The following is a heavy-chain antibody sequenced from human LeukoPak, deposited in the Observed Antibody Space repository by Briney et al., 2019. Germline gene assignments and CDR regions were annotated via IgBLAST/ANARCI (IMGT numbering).Heavy chain of an antibody. CDR2: IYSGGGT. J-gene: IGHJ3*02. Sequence: GGSLRLSCAASGFTVSNNYLSWVRQAPGKGLEWVSVIYSGGGTYYADSVKGRFTTSRDNPKNTLYLQMNSLRGEDTAVYYCARDRDPASLRDAFDIWGQGTMVTVSS. D-gene: IGHD2-2*01. V-gene: IGHV3-66*02. CDR3: ARDRDPASLRDAFDI. CDR1: GFTVSNNY.